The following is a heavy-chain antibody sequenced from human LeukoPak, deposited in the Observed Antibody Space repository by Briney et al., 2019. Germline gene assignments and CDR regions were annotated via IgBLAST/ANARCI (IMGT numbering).Heavy chain of an antibody. Sequence: GGSLRLSCAASGFTFSSYEMTWVRQAPGKGLEWVSYISSSSSTIYYADSVKGRFTISRDNAKNSLYLQMNSLRAEDTAVYYCARAVVRGRFDYWGQGTLVTVSS. CDR2: ISSSSSTI. CDR3: ARAVVRGRFDY. CDR1: GFTFSSYE. J-gene: IGHJ4*02. V-gene: IGHV3-48*01. D-gene: IGHD3-10*01.